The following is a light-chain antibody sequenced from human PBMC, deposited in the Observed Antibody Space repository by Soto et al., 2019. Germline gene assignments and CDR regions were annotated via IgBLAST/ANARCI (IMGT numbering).Light chain of an antibody. J-gene: IGKJ2*01. V-gene: IGKV1-39*01. CDR3: QQSYSTPPYT. Sequence: DIPMTQSPSSLSASVGDRVTITCRASQSISSYLNWYQQKPEKAPKLLIYAASSLQSGVPSRFSGSGSATDFTLTISSLQPQDFATYYCQQSYSTPPYTFGQGTKLEIK. CDR1: QSISSY. CDR2: AAS.